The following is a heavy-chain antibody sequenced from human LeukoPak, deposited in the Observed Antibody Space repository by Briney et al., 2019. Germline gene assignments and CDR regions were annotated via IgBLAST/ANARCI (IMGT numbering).Heavy chain of an antibody. D-gene: IGHD6-19*01. V-gene: IGHV4-59*01. CDR2: IYYSGST. CDR1: GGSISNYY. CDR3: ARLRGATVAHNWFDP. J-gene: IGHJ5*02. Sequence: SETLSLTCTVSGGSISNYYWSWIRQPPGKGLEWIGYIYYSGSTNYNPSLKSRVTISVDTSKNQFSLKLRSVTAADTAVYYCARLRGATVAHNWFDPWGQGTLVTVSS.